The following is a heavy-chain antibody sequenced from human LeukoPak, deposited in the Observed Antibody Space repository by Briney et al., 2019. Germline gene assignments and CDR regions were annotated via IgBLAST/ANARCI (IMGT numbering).Heavy chain of an antibody. D-gene: IGHD3-9*01. CDR1: GFIFSSYG. J-gene: IGHJ6*02. CDR2: IWYDGSNE. CDR3: ARGQRLVGYFDWLLPTPQPPYYYGMDV. V-gene: IGHV3-33*01. Sequence: GGSLRLSCAASGFIFSSYGMHWVRQAPGKGLEWVAVIWYDGSNEYYADSVKGRFTISRDNSKNTLYLQMNSLRAEDTAVYYCARGQRLVGYFDWLLPTPQPPYYYGMDVWGQGTTVTVSS.